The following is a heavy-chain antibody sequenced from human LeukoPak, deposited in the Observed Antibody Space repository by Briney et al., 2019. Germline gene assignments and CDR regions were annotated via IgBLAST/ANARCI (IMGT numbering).Heavy chain of an antibody. CDR3: TTEEEYCSSTSCHTFDY. J-gene: IGHJ4*02. V-gene: IGHV3-15*01. Sequence: GGSLRLSCAASGFTFSDYYMSWVRQAPGKGLEWVGRIKSKTDGGTTDYAAPVKGRFTISRDDSKNTLYLQMNSLKTEDTAVYYCTTEEEYCSSTSCHTFDYWGQGTLVTVSS. CDR2: IKSKTDGGTT. CDR1: GFTFSDYY. D-gene: IGHD2-2*02.